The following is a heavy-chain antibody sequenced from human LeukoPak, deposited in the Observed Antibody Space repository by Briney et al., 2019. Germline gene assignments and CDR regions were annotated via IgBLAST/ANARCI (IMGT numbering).Heavy chain of an antibody. Sequence: SETLSLTCAVYGGSFSGYYWSWIRQPPGKGLEWIGEINHSGSTNYNPSPKSRVTISVDTSKNQFSLKLSSVTAADTAVYYCARMPYVWGSYRPRNAFDIWGQGTMVTVSS. D-gene: IGHD3-16*02. J-gene: IGHJ3*02. V-gene: IGHV4-34*01. CDR2: INHSGST. CDR3: ARMPYVWGSYRPRNAFDI. CDR1: GGSFSGYY.